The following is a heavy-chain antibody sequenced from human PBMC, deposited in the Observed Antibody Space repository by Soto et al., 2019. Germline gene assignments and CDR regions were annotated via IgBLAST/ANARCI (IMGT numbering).Heavy chain of an antibody. J-gene: IGHJ3*02. CDR3: AREQWPRPGGGGTEPLDI. Sequence: QVQLVQSGAEVKKPGASVKISCKASGYSFTSQYVHWVRQAPGQGLEWMGIINPNGGSTTYAQKSQGSVHWAGSGSQEQGSGGVGRGERGDRAVSFGAREQWPRPGGGGTEPLDIWGQGTMVTVAS. V-gene: IGHV1-46*01. CDR1: GYSFTSQY. CDR2: INPNGGST. D-gene: IGHD5-12*01.